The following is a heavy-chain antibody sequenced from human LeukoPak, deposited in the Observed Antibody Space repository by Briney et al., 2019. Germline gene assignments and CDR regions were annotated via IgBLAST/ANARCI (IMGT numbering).Heavy chain of an antibody. CDR2: ISWNSGSI. CDR1: GFTFSSYA. V-gene: IGHV3-20*04. CDR3: ARDIYVVRGVNDYYMDV. D-gene: IGHD3-10*01. J-gene: IGHJ6*03. Sequence: GGSLRLSCAASGFTFSSYAMSWVRQAPGKGLEWVSGISWNSGSIGYADSVKGRFTISRDNAKNSLYLQMNSLRAEDTALYYCARDIYVVRGVNDYYMDVWGKGTTVTVSS.